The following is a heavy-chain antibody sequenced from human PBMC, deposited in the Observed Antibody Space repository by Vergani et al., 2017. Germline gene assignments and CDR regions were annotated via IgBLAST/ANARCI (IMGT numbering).Heavy chain of an antibody. V-gene: IGHV5-51*01. D-gene: IGHD6-13*01. J-gene: IGHJ3*02. CDR1: GYSFTSYW. CDR2: IYPGDSDT. Sequence: EVQLVQSGAEVKKPGESLKISCKGSGYSFTSYWIGWGRQMPGKGLEWMGIIYPGDSDTRYSPSFQGQVTISADKSIRTAYLQWSSLKATENAMYYCARHPIEPAAAVPNDAFDIWGQGTMVTVSS. CDR3: ARHPIEPAAAVPNDAFDI.